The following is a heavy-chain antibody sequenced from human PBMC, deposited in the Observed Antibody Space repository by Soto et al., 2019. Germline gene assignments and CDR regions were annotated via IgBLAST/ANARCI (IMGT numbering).Heavy chain of an antibody. J-gene: IGHJ4*02. V-gene: IGHV4-31*03. D-gene: IGHD4-17*01. Sequence: QVQLQESGPGLVKPSQTLSLTCTVSGGSITSHTHYWSWIRHHPGKGLEWIGNIHFRGTTYYNPSVESRVIISVDTSKNQFSLRLTSVTAADTAVYFCATYDYSDFYFDNWGQGTLVSVSS. CDR1: GGSITSHTHY. CDR3: ATYDYSDFYFDN. CDR2: IHFRGTT.